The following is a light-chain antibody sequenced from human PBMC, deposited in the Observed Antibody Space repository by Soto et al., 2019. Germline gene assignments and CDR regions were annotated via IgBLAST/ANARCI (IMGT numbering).Light chain of an antibody. CDR3: EQYNNWPPYT. Sequence: EIVMTQSPATLSVSPGERATLSCRASQSVSSTLAWYQQKPGQAPRLLIYGASTRAPGIPARFSGSRSVTEFTLTITSLQSEYCADYYYEQYNNWPPYTFGQGTKLEIK. J-gene: IGKJ2*01. V-gene: IGKV3-15*01. CDR1: QSVSST. CDR2: GAS.